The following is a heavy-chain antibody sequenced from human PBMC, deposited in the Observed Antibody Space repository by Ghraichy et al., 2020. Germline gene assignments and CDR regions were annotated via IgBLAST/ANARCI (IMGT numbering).Heavy chain of an antibody. CDR2: IYSGGST. CDR1: GFTVSSNY. D-gene: IGHD7-27*01. J-gene: IGHJ3*02. V-gene: IGHV3-66*02. Sequence: GGSLRLSCAASGFTVSSNYMSWVRQAPGKGLEWVSVIYSGGSTYYADSVKGRFTISRDNSKNTLYLQMNSLRAEDTAVYYCARVRTGEDAFDIWGQGTMVTVSS. CDR3: ARVRTGEDAFDI.